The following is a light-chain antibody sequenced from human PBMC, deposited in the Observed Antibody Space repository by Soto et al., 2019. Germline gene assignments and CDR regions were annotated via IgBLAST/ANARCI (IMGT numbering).Light chain of an antibody. CDR3: QQYGGSPTT. Sequence: EIVLTQSPGTLSLSPGERATLSCRASQSVSSTYLAWYQHKPGQAPRLLIYGASSRATDIPDRFSGSGSGTDFSLTISRLEPEDFAVYYCQQYGGSPTTFGGGTKVDI. V-gene: IGKV3-20*01. J-gene: IGKJ4*01. CDR1: QSVSSTY. CDR2: GAS.